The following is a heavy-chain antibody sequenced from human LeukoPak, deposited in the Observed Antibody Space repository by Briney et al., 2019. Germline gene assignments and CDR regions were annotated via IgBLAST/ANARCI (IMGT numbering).Heavy chain of an antibody. CDR3: AGFIDYGDDADY. D-gene: IGHD4-17*01. CDR2: INHSGST. CDR1: GGSFSGYY. V-gene: IGHV4-34*01. J-gene: IGHJ4*02. Sequence: PSETLSLTCAVYGGSFSGYYWSWIRQPPGKGLEWHGEINHSGSTNYNPSLKSRVTISVDTSKNQFSLKLSSVTAADTAVYYWAGFIDYGDDADYWGQGTLVTVSS.